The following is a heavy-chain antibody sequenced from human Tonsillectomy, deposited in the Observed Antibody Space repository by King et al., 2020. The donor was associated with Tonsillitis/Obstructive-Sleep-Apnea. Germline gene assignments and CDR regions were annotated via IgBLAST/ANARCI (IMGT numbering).Heavy chain of an antibody. V-gene: IGHV4-59*08. J-gene: IGHJ4*02. CDR3: ARQKAASYDYVWGSYRSNYFDY. CDR1: DDSITGYY. Sequence: VQLQESGPGLVKPSETLSLTCTVSDDSITGYYWSWIRQPPGKGLEWIGYIYYSGSTNYNPSLKSRVTISLEKSKNQFSLKLSSVTAADTAVYYCARQKAASYDYVWGSYRSNYFDYWGQGTLVTVSS. D-gene: IGHD3-16*02. CDR2: IYYSGST.